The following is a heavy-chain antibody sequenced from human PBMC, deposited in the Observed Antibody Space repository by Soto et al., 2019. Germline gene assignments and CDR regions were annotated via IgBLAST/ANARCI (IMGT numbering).Heavy chain of an antibody. D-gene: IGHD1-26*01. J-gene: IGHJ4*02. CDR3: ARDLAKGGGSAVFDY. V-gene: IGHV1-2*02. Sequence: ASVKVSCKASGYTFTVYYMHWVRQAPGQGLEWMGWINPKSGGTMYPQKFQGRVTMTWDTSISTAYMALTRLRSDDTAVYYCARDLAKGGGSAVFDYWGQGTLVPVSS. CDR2: INPKSGGT. CDR1: GYTFTVYY.